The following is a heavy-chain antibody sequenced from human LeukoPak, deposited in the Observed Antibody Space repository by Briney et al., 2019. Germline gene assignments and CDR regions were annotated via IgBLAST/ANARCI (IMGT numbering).Heavy chain of an antibody. CDR2: ISSNGGST. D-gene: IGHD6-19*01. CDR1: GFTFSNYA. J-gene: IGHJ4*02. Sequence: GGSLRLSCAASGFTFSNYAMHWVRLAPGKGLEYVATISSNGGSTYFANAVQGRFTISRDNSKNMVHLQMGSLRVEDTAVYYCAKDEAGYSSGWGQGTLVTVSS. CDR3: AKDEAGYSSG. V-gene: IGHV3-64*01.